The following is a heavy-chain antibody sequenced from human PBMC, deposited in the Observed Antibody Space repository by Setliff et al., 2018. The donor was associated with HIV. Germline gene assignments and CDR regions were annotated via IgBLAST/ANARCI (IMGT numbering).Heavy chain of an antibody. V-gene: IGHV3-7*05. CDR2: IKQDGSEK. J-gene: IGHJ4*02. CDR3: AKHECSGGCYYYMDV. CDR1: GFTFSSYW. D-gene: IGHD2-15*01. Sequence: GGSLRLSCAASGFTFSSYWMSWVRQAPGKGLEWVANIKQDGSEKYYVDSVKGRFTISRDKSKNTLYLQLNSLRAEDTAVYYCAKHECSGGCYYYMDVWGQGALVTVSS.